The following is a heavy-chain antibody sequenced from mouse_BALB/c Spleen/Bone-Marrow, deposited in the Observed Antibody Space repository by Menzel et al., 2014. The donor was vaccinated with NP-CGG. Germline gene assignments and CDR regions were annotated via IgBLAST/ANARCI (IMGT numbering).Heavy chain of an antibody. V-gene: IGHV1-14*01. D-gene: IGHD4-1*01. J-gene: IGHJ2*01. CDR3: ARWGGTPYFDY. CDR2: ITPYNDDT. CDR1: GYTFTSYL. Sequence: EVQLQQSGPELVKPGASVKMSCKASGYTFTSYLIHWVKQKPGQGLEWIGYITPYNDDTKYNEKFKGKATPTSDKSSSTAYMELSSLTSEDSAVYYCARWGGTPYFDYWGQGTTLTVSS.